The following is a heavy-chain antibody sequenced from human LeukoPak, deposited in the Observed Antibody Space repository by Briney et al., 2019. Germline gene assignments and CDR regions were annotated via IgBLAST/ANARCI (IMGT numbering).Heavy chain of an antibody. CDR2: SSGDGGNT. J-gene: IGHJ4*02. D-gene: IGHD3-3*01. CDR1: GFSLRSLA. Sequence: PGGSLRLSCAASGFSLRSLAISWVRQAPGKGLVWVSASSGDGGNTDYANSVKGRFTISRDNSKNTIYLQMNSLRADDTAVYYCAKQGRNDFVDSLGQGTLVTVSS. V-gene: IGHV3-23*01. CDR3: AKQGRNDFVDS.